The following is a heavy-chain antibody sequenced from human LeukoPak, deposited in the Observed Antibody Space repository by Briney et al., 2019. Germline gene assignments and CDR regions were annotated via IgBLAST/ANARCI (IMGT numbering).Heavy chain of an antibody. CDR1: GFTFSSYS. D-gene: IGHD7-27*01. CDR3: ARDRSGSSVGY. V-gene: IGHV3-21*01. J-gene: IGHJ4*02. CDR2: ISSSSYI. Sequence: GRSLRLSCAASGFTFSSYSMNWVRQAPGKGLEWVSSISSSSYIYYADSVKGRFTISRDNAKNSLYLQMNSLRAEDTAVYYCARDRSGSSVGYWGQGTLVTVSS.